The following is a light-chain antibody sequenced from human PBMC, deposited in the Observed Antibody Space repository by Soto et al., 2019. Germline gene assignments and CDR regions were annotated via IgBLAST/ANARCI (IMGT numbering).Light chain of an antibody. CDR1: ETVRNNY. V-gene: IGKV3-20*01. J-gene: IGKJ1*01. CDR3: QQYRDLPQT. CDR2: NSS. Sequence: EIVLTQSPGTLSLSPGERATLSCRASETVRNNYLAWYQQKPGQAPRLLIYNSSTRPTGTPDRFSGSGSGTDFTLTISRLEPEDFALYFCQQYRDLPQTFGQGTRVEIK.